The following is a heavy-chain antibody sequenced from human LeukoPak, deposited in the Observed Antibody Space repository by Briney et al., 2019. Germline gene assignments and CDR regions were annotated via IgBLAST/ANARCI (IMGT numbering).Heavy chain of an antibody. CDR1: GFTVSGNY. D-gene: IGHD6-13*01. CDR3: ATPGIAAAGTPDYFDY. CDR2: IYSGGST. Sequence: PGGSLRLSCAASGFTVSGNYMSWVRQAPGKGLEWVSTIYSGGSTYYADSVKGRFTISRDNSKNTLYLQMNSLRAEDTAVYYCATPGIAAAGTPDYFDYWGQGTLVTVSS. J-gene: IGHJ4*02. V-gene: IGHV3-53*01.